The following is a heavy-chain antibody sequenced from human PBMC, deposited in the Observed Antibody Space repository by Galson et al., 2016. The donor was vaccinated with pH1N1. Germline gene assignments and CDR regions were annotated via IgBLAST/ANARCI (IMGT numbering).Heavy chain of an antibody. CDR1: GGSMNSADYY. J-gene: IGHJ6*02. D-gene: IGHD3-16*01. Sequence: LSLTCTVSGGSMNSADYYWSWIRQPPGEGLEWIGYIYYSGTTYFSPSLKSRLSMSVDMSNNQFSLTLNSVTAADTAVYYCARGEGIRYYYSGMDVWGQGTTVTVFS. CDR3: ARGEGIRYYYSGMDV. V-gene: IGHV4-30-4*01. CDR2: IYYSGTT.